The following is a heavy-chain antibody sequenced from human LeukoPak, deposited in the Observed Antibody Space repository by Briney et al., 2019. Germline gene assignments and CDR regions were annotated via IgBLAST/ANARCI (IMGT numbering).Heavy chain of an antibody. CDR1: GFTFSSYS. Sequence: GGSLRLSCAASGFTFSSYSMNWVRQPPGKGLEWVSSISSSSSYIYYADSVKGRFTISRDNAKNSLYLQMNSLRAEDTAVYYCARGRTYYYDSSGYYWNYWGQGTLVTVSS. CDR3: ARGRTYYYDSSGYYWNY. CDR2: ISSSSSYI. V-gene: IGHV3-21*04. D-gene: IGHD3-22*01. J-gene: IGHJ4*02.